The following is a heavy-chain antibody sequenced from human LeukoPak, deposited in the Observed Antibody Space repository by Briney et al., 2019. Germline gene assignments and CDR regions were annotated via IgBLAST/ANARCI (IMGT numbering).Heavy chain of an antibody. J-gene: IGHJ4*02. Sequence: PGGSLRLSCAASGFTFSSYSMHWVRQAPGKGLEWVAVISYDGSNKYYADSVKGRFTISRDNSKNTLYLQMNSLRAEDTAVYYCAKDGLRELLSYWGQGTLVTVSS. CDR1: GFTFSSYS. D-gene: IGHD1-26*01. CDR3: AKDGLRELLSY. CDR2: ISYDGSNK. V-gene: IGHV3-30*04.